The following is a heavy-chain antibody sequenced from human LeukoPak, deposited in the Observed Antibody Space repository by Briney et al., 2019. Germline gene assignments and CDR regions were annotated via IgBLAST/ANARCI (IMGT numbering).Heavy chain of an antibody. V-gene: IGHV1-18*01. CDR3: ARDPTRLVGALNWFDP. CDR2: ISAYNGNT. CDR1: GYTFTSYG. D-gene: IGHD1-26*01. J-gene: IGHJ5*02. Sequence: ASVKVSCKASGYTFTSYGISWVRQAPGQGLEWMGWISAYNGNTNYAQKLQGRVTMTTDTSTSTAYMELRSLRSDDTAVYYCARDPTRLVGALNWFDPWGQGTLVTVSS.